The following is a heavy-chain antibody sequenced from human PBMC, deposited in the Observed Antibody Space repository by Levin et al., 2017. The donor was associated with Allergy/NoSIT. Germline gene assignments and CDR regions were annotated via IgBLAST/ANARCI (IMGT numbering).Heavy chain of an antibody. J-gene: IGHJ4*02. Sequence: SETLSLTCAVSGGSISSGGYSWSWIRQPPGKGLEWIGNIYLSGSTYYNPSLKSRVTISVDRSKNQFSLNLSSVTAADTAGYYCARVAGYSYGYYLDYWGQGTLVTVSS. V-gene: IGHV4-30-2*01. CDR1: GGSISSGGYS. CDR3: ARVAGYSYGYYLDY. CDR2: IYLSGST. D-gene: IGHD5-18*01.